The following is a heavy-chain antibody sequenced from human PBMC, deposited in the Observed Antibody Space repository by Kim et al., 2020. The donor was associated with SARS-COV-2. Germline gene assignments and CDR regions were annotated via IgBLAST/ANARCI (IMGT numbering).Heavy chain of an antibody. Sequence: SETLSLTCAVYGGSFSGYYWSWIRQPPGKGLEWIGEINHSGSTNYNPSLKSRVTISVDTSKNQFSLKLSSVTAADTAVYYCARGPLTAAAGGRWYYYYY. J-gene: IGHJ6*03. V-gene: IGHV4-34*01. CDR1: GGSFSGYY. CDR3: ARGPLTAAAGGRWYYYYY. D-gene: IGHD6-25*01. CDR2: INHSGST.